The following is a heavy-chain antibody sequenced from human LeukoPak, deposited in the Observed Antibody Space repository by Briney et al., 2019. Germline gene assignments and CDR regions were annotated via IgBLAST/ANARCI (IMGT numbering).Heavy chain of an antibody. V-gene: IGHV1-69*05. CDR1: GGTFSSYA. D-gene: IGHD3-10*01. J-gene: IGHJ1*01. CDR3: ARPVEGTMVRGPGYFQH. CDR2: IIPIFGTA. Sequence: GASVKVSCKASGGTFSSYAISWARQAPGQGLEWMGGIIPIFGTANYAQKFQGRVTITTDESTSTAYMELSSLRSEDTAVYYCARPVEGTMVRGPGYFQHWGQGTLVTVSS.